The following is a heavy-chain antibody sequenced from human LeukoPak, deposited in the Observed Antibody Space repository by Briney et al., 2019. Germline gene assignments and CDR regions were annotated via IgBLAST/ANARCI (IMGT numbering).Heavy chain of an antibody. CDR1: GGTFSSYV. Sequence: ASVKVSCKAAGGTFSSYVINWVRQAPGQGLEWMGGIIPIFGTANYAQKFQGRVTITADKSTSTAYMELSSLRSEDTAVYYCAMGVGAPEDLAVAADFDYWGQGTLLTVSS. J-gene: IGHJ4*02. CDR2: IIPIFGTA. V-gene: IGHV1-69*06. D-gene: IGHD6-19*01. CDR3: AMGVGAPEDLAVAADFDY.